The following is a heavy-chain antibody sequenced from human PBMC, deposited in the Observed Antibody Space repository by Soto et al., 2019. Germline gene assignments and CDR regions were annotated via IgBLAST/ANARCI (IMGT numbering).Heavy chain of an antibody. CDR3: ARDNCSGGSCYSDY. Sequence: QVQLVESGGGVVQPGRSLRLSCAASGFTFSSYGMHWVRQAPGKGLEWVAVIWYDGSNKYYADSVKGRFTISRDNSKNTLYLQMNSLRAEDTAVYYCARDNCSGGSCYSDYWGQGTLVIVSS. J-gene: IGHJ4*02. CDR2: IWYDGSNK. CDR1: GFTFSSYG. D-gene: IGHD2-15*01. V-gene: IGHV3-33*01.